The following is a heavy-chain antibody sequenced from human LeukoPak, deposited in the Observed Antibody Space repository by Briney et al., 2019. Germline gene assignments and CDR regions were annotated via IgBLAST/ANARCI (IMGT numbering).Heavy chain of an antibody. CDR2: ISSSSSYI. CDR3: ARDLRYYYGSGSYPFGY. CDR1: GFTFSSYS. V-gene: IGHV3-21*01. Sequence: GSLRLSCAASGFTFSSYSMNWVRQAPGKGLEWVSSISSSSSYIYYADSVEGRFTISRDNAKNSLYLQMNSLRAEDTAVYYCARDLRYYYGSGSYPFGYWGQGTLVTVSS. D-gene: IGHD3-10*01. J-gene: IGHJ4*02.